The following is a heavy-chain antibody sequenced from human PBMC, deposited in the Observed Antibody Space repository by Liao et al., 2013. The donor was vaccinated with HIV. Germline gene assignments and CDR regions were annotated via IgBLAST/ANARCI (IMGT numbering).Heavy chain of an antibody. V-gene: IGHV4-34*02. D-gene: IGHD3-9*01. J-gene: IGHJ4*02. CDR2: INHSGST. Sequence: QVQLQQWGAGLLKPSETLSLTCAVYGGSLSGSFSGHYWSWIRQPPGKGLEWIGEINHSGSTNYNPYLKSRVTMSVDTSKNQFSLKLSSVTAADTAVYYCASEGRFKIKWGQGTLVTVSS. CDR3: ASEGRFKIK. CDR1: GGSLSGSFSGHY.